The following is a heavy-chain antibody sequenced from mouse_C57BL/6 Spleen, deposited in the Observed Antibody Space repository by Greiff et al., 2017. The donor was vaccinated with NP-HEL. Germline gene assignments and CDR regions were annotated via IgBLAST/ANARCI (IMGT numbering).Heavy chain of an antibody. CDR2: IYWDDDK. V-gene: IGHV8-12*01. CDR3: ARYDYDDGGGFDY. CDR1: GFSLSTSGMG. D-gene: IGHD2-4*01. Sequence: QVTLKESGPGILQSSQTLSLTCSFSGFSLSTSGMGVSWIRQPSGKGLEWLAHIYWDDDKRYNPSRKSRLTIPKDTSRNQVFLKITSVDTADTATYYCARYDYDDGGGFDYWGQGTTLTVSS. J-gene: IGHJ2*01.